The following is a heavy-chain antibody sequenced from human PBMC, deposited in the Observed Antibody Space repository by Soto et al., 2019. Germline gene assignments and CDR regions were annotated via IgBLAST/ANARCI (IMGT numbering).Heavy chain of an antibody. CDR2: INSDGSST. Sequence: EVQLVESGGGLVQPGGSLRLSCAASGFTFSSYWMHWVRQAPGKGLVWVSRINSDGSSTSYADSVKGRFTISRDNAKNTLYRRVHSLRAEDTAVYYCARGTVTPDRYYCYGMDVWGQGTTVTVSS. V-gene: IGHV3-74*01. CDR1: GFTFSSYW. D-gene: IGHD4-17*01. J-gene: IGHJ6*02. CDR3: ARGTVTPDRYYCYGMDV.